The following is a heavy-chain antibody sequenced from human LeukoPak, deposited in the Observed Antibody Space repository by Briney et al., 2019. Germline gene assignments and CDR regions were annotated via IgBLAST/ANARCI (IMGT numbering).Heavy chain of an antibody. V-gene: IGHV3-11*04. CDR2: ISSSGSTI. D-gene: IGHD2-8*02. Sequence: GGSLRLSCAASGFTFSDYYMSWIRQAPGKGLEWVSYISSSGSTIYYGDSVKGRFTISRDNAKNSVYLQLNSLRAEDTAVYYCARAWSRVDPFDMWGQGTMVTVSS. CDR3: ARAWSRVDPFDM. CDR1: GFTFSDYY. J-gene: IGHJ3*02.